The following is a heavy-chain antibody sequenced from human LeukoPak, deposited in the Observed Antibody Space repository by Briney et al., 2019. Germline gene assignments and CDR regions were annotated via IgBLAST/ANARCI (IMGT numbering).Heavy chain of an antibody. J-gene: IGHJ6*02. D-gene: IGHD1-1*01. CDR2: IYSGGTT. Sequence: SGGSLRLSCAASGFTVSINYMTWVRQAPGKGLEWVSIIYSGGTTYYADSVKGRFTISRDNSNNTLYLQMNSLRAEDTAVYYCARDPNWNGHYYYYGMDVWGQGTTVTVSS. CDR1: GFTVSINY. V-gene: IGHV3-66*01. CDR3: ARDPNWNGHYYYYGMDV.